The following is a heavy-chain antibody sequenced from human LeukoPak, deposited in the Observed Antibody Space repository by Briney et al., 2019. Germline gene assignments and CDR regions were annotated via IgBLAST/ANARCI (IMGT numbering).Heavy chain of an antibody. V-gene: IGHV4-39*01. CDR2: IYYSGST. J-gene: IGHJ4*02. CDR3: ARLTTVNYYFDY. Sequence: SETLSLTCTVSGGSISSGGYYWSWIRQHPGKGLEWIGSIYYSGSTYYNPSLKSRVTISVDTSKNQFSLKLSSVTAADTAVYYCARLTTVNYYFDYWGQGTLVTVSS. D-gene: IGHD4-17*01. CDR1: GGSISSGGYY.